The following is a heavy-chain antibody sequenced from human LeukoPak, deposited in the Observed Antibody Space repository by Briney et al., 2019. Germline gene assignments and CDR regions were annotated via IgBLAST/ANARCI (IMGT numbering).Heavy chain of an antibody. D-gene: IGHD3-10*01. CDR3: AKDAVRGRFDP. V-gene: IGHV3-23*01. J-gene: IGHJ5*02. CDR1: GFTFNRCW. Sequence: GGSLRLSCVVSGFTFNRCWMNWVRQAPGKGLEWVSAISGGSDNTHYAESVKGRFTISRDISKSTVYLQMNSLRVEDTAVYYCAKDAVRGRFDPWGQGTMVTVSS. CDR2: ISGGSDNT.